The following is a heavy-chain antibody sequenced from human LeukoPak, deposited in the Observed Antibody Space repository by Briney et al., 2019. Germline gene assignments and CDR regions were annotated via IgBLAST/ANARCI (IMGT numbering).Heavy chain of an antibody. V-gene: IGHV3-21*01. D-gene: IGHD3-22*01. CDR1: GFTFGAYT. CDR3: ARDFFHSSDSRPFDY. Sequence: KVGGSLRLSCAASGFTFGAYTINWVRQAPGKGLEWVSCIFSRSESILYADSVKGRFTISRDNAKNSLYLQMDSLRVEDTAVYYSARDFFHSSDSRPFDYWGQGTLVTVSS. CDR2: IFSRSESI. J-gene: IGHJ4*02.